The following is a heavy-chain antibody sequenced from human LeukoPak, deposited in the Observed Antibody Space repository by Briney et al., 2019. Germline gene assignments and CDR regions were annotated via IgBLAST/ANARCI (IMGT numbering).Heavy chain of an antibody. Sequence: SETLSLTCTVSGGSISSTSYFWGWFRQPPGKGLEWIGTIFYSGTTYYNPSLKSRVTISVDTSKNQFSLKLSSVTGADPAVYYCARIRYGSNIYRYYYMDVWGKGTTVIVSS. D-gene: IGHD3-10*01. J-gene: IGHJ6*03. CDR3: ARIRYGSNIYRYYYMDV. V-gene: IGHV4-39*01. CDR1: GGSISSTSYF. CDR2: IFYSGTT.